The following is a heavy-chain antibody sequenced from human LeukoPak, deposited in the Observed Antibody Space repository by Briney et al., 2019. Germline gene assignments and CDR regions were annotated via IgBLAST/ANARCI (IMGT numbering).Heavy chain of an antibody. Sequence: GGSLRLSCAVSRFTFSNYLMSWVRQAPGKGLEWVANINQDGSKKVYADSMKGRFTISRDNAKESLYLQLNSLRADDTAVYYCAKWGPHCVGDYCPALDSWGQGTLVTVSS. J-gene: IGHJ4*02. V-gene: IGHV3-7*01. D-gene: IGHD1-26*01. CDR3: AKWGPHCVGDYCPALDS. CDR1: RFTFSNYL. CDR2: INQDGSKK.